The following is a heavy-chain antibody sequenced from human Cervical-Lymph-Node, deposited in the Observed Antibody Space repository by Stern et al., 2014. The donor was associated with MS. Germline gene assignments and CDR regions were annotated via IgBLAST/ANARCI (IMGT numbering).Heavy chain of an antibody. Sequence: VQLVESEAEIRKPGASVKISCEASGYTFTTYYMHWVRQAPGQGLEWVALFYPCGGKTSYAQSFQGRVTVTGDTSTSTVYMELTGLRSEDTAVYYCARVLSLATSDSWGQGTLVIVSS. J-gene: IGHJ4*02. V-gene: IGHV1-46*01. CDR3: ARVLSLATSDS. D-gene: IGHD1-1*01. CDR2: FYPCGGKT. CDR1: GYTFTTYY.